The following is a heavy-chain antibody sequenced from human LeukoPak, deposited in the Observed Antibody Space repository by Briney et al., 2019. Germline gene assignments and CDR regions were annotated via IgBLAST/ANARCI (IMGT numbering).Heavy chain of an antibody. V-gene: IGHV1-18*01. D-gene: IGHD3-3*01. J-gene: IGHJ5*02. Sequence: ASVKVSCKASGYTFTSYGISWVRQAPGQGLEWMGWISAYNGNTNYAQKLQGRATMTTDTSTSTAYMELRSLRSDDTAVYYCARDFDDFWSGYRINWFDPWGQGTLVTVSS. CDR3: ARDFDDFWSGYRINWFDP. CDR2: ISAYNGNT. CDR1: GYTFTSYG.